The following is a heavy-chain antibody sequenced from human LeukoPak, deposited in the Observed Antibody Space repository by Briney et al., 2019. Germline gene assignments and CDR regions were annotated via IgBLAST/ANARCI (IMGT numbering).Heavy chain of an antibody. D-gene: IGHD6-19*01. Sequence: SVKVSCKASGGTFSSYAISWVRQAPGQGLEWMGGIIPIFGTANYAQKFQGRVTITADESTSTAYMELSSPRSEDTAVYYCARGVRLVPLDYWGQGNPGHRLL. J-gene: IGHJ4*02. CDR1: GGTFSSYA. CDR3: ARGVRLVPLDY. CDR2: IIPIFGTA. V-gene: IGHV1-69*13.